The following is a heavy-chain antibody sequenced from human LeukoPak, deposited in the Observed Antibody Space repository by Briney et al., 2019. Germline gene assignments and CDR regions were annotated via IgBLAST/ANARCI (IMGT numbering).Heavy chain of an antibody. J-gene: IGHJ6*03. CDR1: GFTFSSYA. Sequence: GGSLRLSCAASGFTFSSYAMSWVRQAPGKGLEWVSAISGSGGSTYYADSVKGRFTISRDNSKNTLYLQMNSLRAEDTAVYYCARDQGYSSSWIRYYYYMDVWGKGTTVTVSS. CDR3: ARDQGYSSSWIRYYYYMDV. CDR2: ISGSGGST. D-gene: IGHD6-13*01. V-gene: IGHV3-23*01.